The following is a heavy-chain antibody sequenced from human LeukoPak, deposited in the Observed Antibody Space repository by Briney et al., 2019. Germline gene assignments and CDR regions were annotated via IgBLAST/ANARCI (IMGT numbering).Heavy chain of an antibody. CDR3: ARRTVRDGPSDY. J-gene: IGHJ4*02. V-gene: IGHV4-4*09. Sequence: SETLSLTCTVSGGSISSYYWSWIRQPPGKGLEWIGYIYTSGSTNYNPSLKSRVTISVDTSKNQFSLKLSSVTAADTAVYYCARRTVRDGPSDYWGQGTLVTVSS. CDR1: GGSISSYY. CDR2: IYTSGST. D-gene: IGHD5-24*01.